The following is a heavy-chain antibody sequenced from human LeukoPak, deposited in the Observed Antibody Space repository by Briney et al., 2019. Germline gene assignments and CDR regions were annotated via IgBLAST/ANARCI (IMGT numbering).Heavy chain of an antibody. J-gene: IGHJ3*02. CDR3: ARLPRSDAFDI. V-gene: IGHV3-33*01. CDR2: IWYDGSNK. CDR1: GFTFSSYG. Sequence: HGGSLRLSCAASGFTFSSYGMHWVRQAPGKGLEWVAVIWYDGSNKYYADSVKGRFTISRDNSKNTLYLQMNSLRAEDTAVYYCARLPRSDAFDIWGQGTMVTVSS.